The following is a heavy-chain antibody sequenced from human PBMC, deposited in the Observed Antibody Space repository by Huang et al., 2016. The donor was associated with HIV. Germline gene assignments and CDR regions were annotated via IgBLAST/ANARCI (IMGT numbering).Heavy chain of an antibody. CDR1: GFPFSNFA. CDR3: AGGFTGSAWSYFDF. J-gene: IGHJ4*02. V-gene: IGHV3-30-3*01. CDR2: MAYDGSNQ. D-gene: IGHD6-19*01. Sequence: QVHLMESGGGVVQPGRSLRLSCAASGFPFSNFAMHWVRQAPGKGLEWVAVMAYDGSNQDYADSVKDRFTISRDNSKNTLYLLMNSLRPEDTAVYYCAGGFTGSAWSYFDFWGQGTLVTVST.